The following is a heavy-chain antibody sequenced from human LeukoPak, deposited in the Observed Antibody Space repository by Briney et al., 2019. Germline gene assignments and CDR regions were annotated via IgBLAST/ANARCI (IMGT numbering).Heavy chain of an antibody. CDR2: INAVNGNT. V-gene: IGHV1-3*01. Sequence: GASVKVSCKASGYTFTSCAVHWGRHAPGQRLEWMGWINAVNGNTKYSQKFQGRVTITRDTSASTVYMELSSLRSEDTAVYYCARESVYGRRFDPWGQGTLVTVSS. CDR3: ARESVYGRRFDP. D-gene: IGHD2-8*01. CDR1: GYTFTSCA. J-gene: IGHJ5*02.